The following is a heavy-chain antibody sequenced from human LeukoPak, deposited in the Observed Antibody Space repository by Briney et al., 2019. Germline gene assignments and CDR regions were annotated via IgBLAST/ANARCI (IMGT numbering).Heavy chain of an antibody. J-gene: IGHJ4*02. CDR2: IYTSGST. V-gene: IGHV4-61*02. CDR3: ARDNYCGGDCYSLFDY. D-gene: IGHD2-21*02. Sequence: SQTLSLTCTVSGGSISSGSYYWSWIRQPAGKGLEWIGRIYTSGSTNYNASLKSRVTISVDTSKNQFSLKQSSVTAADTAVYYCARDNYCGGDCYSLFDYWGQGTLVTVSS. CDR1: GGSISSGSYY.